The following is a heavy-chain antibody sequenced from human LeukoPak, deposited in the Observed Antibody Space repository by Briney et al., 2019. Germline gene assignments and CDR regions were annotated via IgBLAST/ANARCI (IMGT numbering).Heavy chain of an antibody. CDR2: ISDYNGNT. Sequence: ASVKVSCKASGYTFTSYGISWVRQAPGQGLEWMGWISDYNGNTNYAQKLQGRVTMTTDASTSTAYMELSRLRSDDTAVYYCARDFRRYSSSWYLGDYWGQGTLVTVSS. CDR1: GYTFTSYG. J-gene: IGHJ4*02. V-gene: IGHV1-18*01. CDR3: ARDFRRYSSSWYLGDY. D-gene: IGHD6-13*01.